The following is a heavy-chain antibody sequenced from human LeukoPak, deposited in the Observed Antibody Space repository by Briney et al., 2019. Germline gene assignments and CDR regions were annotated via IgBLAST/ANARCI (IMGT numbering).Heavy chain of an antibody. CDR2: IGAYNGNT. V-gene: IGHV1-18*01. Sequence: ASVKVSCKASGYTFTSYGISWVRQAPGQGLEWMGWIGAYNGNTNYAQKLQGRVTMTTDTSTSTAYMELRSLRSDDTAVYYCAREAVAAHRPDYWGQGTLVTVSS. CDR1: GYTFTSYG. CDR3: AREAVAAHRPDY. D-gene: IGHD6-19*01. J-gene: IGHJ4*02.